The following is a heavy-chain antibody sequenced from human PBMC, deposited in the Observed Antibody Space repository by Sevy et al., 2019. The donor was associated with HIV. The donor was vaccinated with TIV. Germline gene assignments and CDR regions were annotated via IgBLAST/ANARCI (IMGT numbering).Heavy chain of an antibody. CDR2: IYSGGSK. Sequence: GGSLRLSCAASGFTVSSNYMSWVRQAPGKGLEWVSVIYSGGSKYYADSVKGRFTISRDNSKNTLYLQMNSLRAEDTAVYYCARTDYGDYLQFFDYWGQGTLVTVSS. V-gene: IGHV3-53*05. J-gene: IGHJ4*02. CDR3: ARTDYGDYLQFFDY. CDR1: GFTVSSNY. D-gene: IGHD4-17*01.